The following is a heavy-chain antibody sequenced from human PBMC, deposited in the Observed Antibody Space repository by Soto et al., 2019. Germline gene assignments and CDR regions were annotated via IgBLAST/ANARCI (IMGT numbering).Heavy chain of an antibody. Sequence: QVQLVESGGGVVQPGRSLRLSCAASGFTFSSYGMHWVRQAPGKGLEWVAVISYDGSNKYYADSVKGRFTISRDNAKNALYVQMNSRRAEDTAVYYCAKDHRLYGSSWRGMDVWGQGTTVTVSS. CDR2: ISYDGSNK. V-gene: IGHV3-30*18. J-gene: IGHJ6*02. CDR3: AKDHRLYGSSWRGMDV. D-gene: IGHD6-13*01. CDR1: GFTFSSYG.